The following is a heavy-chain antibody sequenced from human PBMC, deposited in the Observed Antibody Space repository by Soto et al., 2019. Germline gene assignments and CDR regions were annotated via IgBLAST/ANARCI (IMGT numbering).Heavy chain of an antibody. Sequence: GGSLRLSCAASGFTFSSYAMHWVRQAPGKGLEWVAVISYDGSNKYYADSVKGRFTISRDNSKNTLYLQMNSLRAEDTAVYYCARDPRNFYFWSGYSLFDYWGQGTLVTVSS. D-gene: IGHD3-3*01. CDR1: GFTFSSYA. J-gene: IGHJ4*02. V-gene: IGHV3-30-3*01. CDR2: ISYDGSNK. CDR3: ARDPRNFYFWSGYSLFDY.